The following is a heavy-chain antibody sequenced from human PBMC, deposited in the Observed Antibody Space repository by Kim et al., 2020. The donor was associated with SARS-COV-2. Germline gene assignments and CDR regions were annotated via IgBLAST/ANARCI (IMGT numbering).Heavy chain of an antibody. D-gene: IGHD3-3*01. V-gene: IGHV4-34*01. CDR3: ARGGKFSILRFLLTRHMDV. Sequence: SETLSLTCAVYGGSFSGYYWSWIRQPPGKGLEWIGEINHSGSTNYNPSLKSRVTISVDTSKNQFSLKLSSVTAADTAVYYCARGGKFSILRFLLTRHMDVWGQGTTVTVSS. CDR2: INHSGST. CDR1: GGSFSGYY. J-gene: IGHJ6*02.